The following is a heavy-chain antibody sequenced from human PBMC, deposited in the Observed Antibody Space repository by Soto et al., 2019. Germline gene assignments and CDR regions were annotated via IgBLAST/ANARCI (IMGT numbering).Heavy chain of an antibody. Sequence: PGGSLRLSCVPSGFTFSRYGMHWVRQAPGKGLEWVAIISYDGSNTYYADSVKGRFTISRDNSKNTLYLQMNSLRAEDTSVYYCAKEGGLSGSYYISSSYYFDYWGQGT. D-gene: IGHD1-26*01. CDR3: AKEGGLSGSYYISSSYYFDY. CDR2: ISYDGSNT. J-gene: IGHJ4*02. V-gene: IGHV3-30*18. CDR1: GFTFSRYG.